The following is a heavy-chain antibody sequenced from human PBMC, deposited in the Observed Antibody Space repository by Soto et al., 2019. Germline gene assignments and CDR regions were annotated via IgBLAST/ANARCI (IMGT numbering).Heavy chain of an antibody. CDR1: GYTFTSYG. D-gene: IGHD5-12*01. J-gene: IGHJ5*02. Sequence: ASVKVSCKAAGYTFTSYGISWVRQAPGQGLEWMGWISAYNGNTNYAQKLQGRVTMTTDTSTSTAYMELRSLRSDDTAVYYCAREGDINVANWFDPWGQGTLVTVSS. V-gene: IGHV1-18*01. CDR2: ISAYNGNT. CDR3: AREGDINVANWFDP.